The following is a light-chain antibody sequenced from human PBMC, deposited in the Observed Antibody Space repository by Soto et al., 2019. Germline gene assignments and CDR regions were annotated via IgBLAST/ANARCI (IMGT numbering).Light chain of an antibody. CDR2: DAS. V-gene: IGKV1-5*01. J-gene: IGKJ1*01. CDR1: QNINTL. Sequence: DIQVTQSPSTLSASVGDRVTITCRASQNINTLLAWYQQKPGKAPQLLIYDASTLESGVPSRFSGSGSGTEFTLSISNLQPDDFATYYCQQHYIHWTFGQGTKVDLK. CDR3: QQHYIHWT.